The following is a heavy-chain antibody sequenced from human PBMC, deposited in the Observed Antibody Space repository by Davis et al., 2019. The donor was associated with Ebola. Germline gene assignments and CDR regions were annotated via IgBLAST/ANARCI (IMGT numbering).Heavy chain of an antibody. CDR1: GGSISSGDYY. V-gene: IGHV4-30-4*01. D-gene: IGHD5-12*01. CDR3: ARDVGLRLGTNWFDP. J-gene: IGHJ5*02. CDR2: IYYSGST. Sequence: MPSETLSLTCTVSGGSISSGDYYWSWIRQPPGKGLEWIGYIYYSGSTYYNPSLKSRVTISVDTSKNQFSLKLSSVTAADTAVYYCARDVGLRLGTNWFDPWGQGTLVTVSS.